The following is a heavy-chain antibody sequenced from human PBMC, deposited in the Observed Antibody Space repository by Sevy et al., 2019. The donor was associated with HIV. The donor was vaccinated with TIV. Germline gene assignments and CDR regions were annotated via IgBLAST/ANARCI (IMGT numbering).Heavy chain of an antibody. CDR3: SSPAVAHGMDV. D-gene: IGHD5-12*01. Sequence: GGSLRLSCAASGFSFSNYGMHWVRQAPGKGLEWVAVIWFDGSQIKYADSVKGRFVISRDNLRDTLYLQMNNLTDEDTAVYYCSSPAVAHGMDVWGQGTTVTVSS. J-gene: IGHJ6*02. CDR2: IWFDGSQI. CDR1: GFSFSNYG. V-gene: IGHV3-33*01.